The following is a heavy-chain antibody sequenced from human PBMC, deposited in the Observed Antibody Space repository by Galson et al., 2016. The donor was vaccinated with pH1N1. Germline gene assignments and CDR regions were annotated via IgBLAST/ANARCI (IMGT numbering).Heavy chain of an antibody. D-gene: IGHD2-21*02. CDR3: TIDPRRPVTEG. V-gene: IGHV3-23*01. J-gene: IGHJ4*02. Sequence: SLRLSCAASGFPFTNYAMSWVRQAPGQGLEWVSTISGSGGDPYYADSLKGRFTISRDNSKNTLYLQMSSLRAEDSAVYYCTIDPRRPVTEGWGQGTLVTVSS. CDR2: ISGSGGDP. CDR1: GFPFTNYA.